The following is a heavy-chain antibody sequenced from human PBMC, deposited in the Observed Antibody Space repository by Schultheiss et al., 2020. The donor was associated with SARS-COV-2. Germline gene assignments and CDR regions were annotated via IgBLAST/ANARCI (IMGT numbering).Heavy chain of an antibody. D-gene: IGHD4-17*01. V-gene: IGHV5-51*01. Sequence: GESLKISCKCSGCSFTSYWIGWVRQMPGKGLEWMGIIYPGDSDTRYSPSFQGQVTISADKSISTAYLQWSSLKASDTAMYYCARHHGDSDDAFDIWGQGTMVTVSS. CDR3: ARHHGDSDDAFDI. CDR2: IYPGDSDT. J-gene: IGHJ3*02. CDR1: GCSFTSYW.